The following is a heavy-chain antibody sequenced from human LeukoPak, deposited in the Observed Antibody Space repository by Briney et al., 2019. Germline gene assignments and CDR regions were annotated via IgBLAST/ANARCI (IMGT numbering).Heavy chain of an antibody. CDR1: GYTFTSYD. V-gene: IGHV1-8*01. J-gene: IGHJ6*03. CDR2: MNPNSGNT. Sequence: ASVTVSCKASGYTFTSYDINWVRQATGQGLEWMGWMNPNSGNTGYAQTFQGRVTMTRNTSISTAYMELSSLRSEDTAVYYCARGKVAATSYYYYYMDVWGKGTTVTVSS. D-gene: IGHD2-15*01. CDR3: ARGKVAATSYYYYYMDV.